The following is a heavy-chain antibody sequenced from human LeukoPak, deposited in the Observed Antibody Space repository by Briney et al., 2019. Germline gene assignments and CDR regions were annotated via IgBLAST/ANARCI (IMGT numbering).Heavy chain of an antibody. V-gene: IGHV1-69*05. CDR3: AREVRGYQLDP. Sequence: SVKVSCKASGGTFRSYAVSWVQQAPGQGPEWMGRFIPMFGKANHAQNFQGRVTITTDESTSTAYMELSSLRSEDTAVYYCAREVRGYQLDPWGPGTLVTVSS. J-gene: IGHJ5*02. D-gene: IGHD3-22*01. CDR1: GGTFRSYA. CDR2: FIPMFGKA.